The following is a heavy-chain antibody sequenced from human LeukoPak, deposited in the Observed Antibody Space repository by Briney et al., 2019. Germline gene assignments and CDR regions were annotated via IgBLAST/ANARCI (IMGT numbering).Heavy chain of an antibody. D-gene: IGHD4-17*01. CDR3: ARANYGDLFFDY. V-gene: IGHV4-59*01. CDR1: GGSISSYY. Sequence: SETLSLTCTVSGGSISSYYWSWSRQPPGKGLEWIGYIYYSGSTNYNPSLKSRVTISVDTSKNQFSLKLSSVTAADTAVYYCARANYGDLFFDYWGQGTLVTVSS. J-gene: IGHJ4*02. CDR2: IYYSGST.